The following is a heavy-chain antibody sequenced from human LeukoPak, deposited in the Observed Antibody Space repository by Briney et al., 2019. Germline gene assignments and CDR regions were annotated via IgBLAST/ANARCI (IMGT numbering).Heavy chain of an antibody. D-gene: IGHD4-23*01. CDR3: ASLLTNGGKDY. CDR2: ISSSGSTI. Sequence: GGSLRLSCAASGFTFSSYEMNWVRQAPGKGLEWVSYISSSGSTIYYADSAKGRFTISRDNAKNSLYLQMNSLRAEDTAVYYCASLLTNGGKDYWGQGTLVTVSS. J-gene: IGHJ4*02. CDR1: GFTFSSYE. V-gene: IGHV3-48*03.